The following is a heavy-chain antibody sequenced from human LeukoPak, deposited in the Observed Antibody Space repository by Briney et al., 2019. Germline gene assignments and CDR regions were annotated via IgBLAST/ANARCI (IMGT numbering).Heavy chain of an antibody. Sequence: SETLSLTCTVSGGSISSYYWSWIRQPPGKGLEWIGSIYHSGSTYYNPSLKSRVTISVNTSKNQFSLKLSSVTAADTAVYYCAYYDSSGYYFDYWGQGTLVTVSS. V-gene: IGHV4-59*04. CDR2: IYHSGST. J-gene: IGHJ4*02. CDR1: GGSISSYY. CDR3: AYYDSSGYYFDY. D-gene: IGHD3-22*01.